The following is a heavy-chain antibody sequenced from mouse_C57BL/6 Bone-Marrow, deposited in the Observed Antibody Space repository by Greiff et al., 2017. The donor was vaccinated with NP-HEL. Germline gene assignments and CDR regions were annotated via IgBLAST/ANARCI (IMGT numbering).Heavy chain of an antibody. Sequence: VQLVESGGGLVQPKGSLKLSCAASGFSFNTYAMNWVRQAPGKGLDWVARIRSKSNNYATYFAESVKDRFTISRDDSESMLYLQMNNLKTEDTAMYYCVRPLYYGNYEGYAMDYWGQGTSVTVSS. V-gene: IGHV10-1*01. CDR1: GFSFNTYA. J-gene: IGHJ4*01. CDR3: VRPLYYGNYEGYAMDY. D-gene: IGHD2-1*01. CDR2: IRSKSNNYAT.